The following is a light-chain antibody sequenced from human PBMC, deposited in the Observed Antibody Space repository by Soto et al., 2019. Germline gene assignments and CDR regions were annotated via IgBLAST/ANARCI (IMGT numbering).Light chain of an antibody. CDR2: WAS. V-gene: IGKV4-1*01. CDR3: QQYYSTHT. CDR1: QSVLYSSNNKNY. Sequence: DIVMTQSPDSLAVSLGERATINCKSSQSVLYSSNNKNYLAWYQQKPGQPPKLLIYWASTRESGVPDRISGSGSGTDFTLTISSLQAEHVAVYYCQQYYSTHTFGQGTKLEIK. J-gene: IGKJ2*01.